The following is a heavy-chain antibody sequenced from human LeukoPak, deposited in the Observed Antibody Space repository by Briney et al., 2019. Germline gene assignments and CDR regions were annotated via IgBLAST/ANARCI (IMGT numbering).Heavy chain of an antibody. J-gene: IGHJ4*02. CDR3: AGRRITAAAYDD. Sequence: GGSLRLSCAASGCTVSNNYMIWVRQAPGKGLGCVSMSNGGAGTDYADSVKGRFTISRDNAKNKLFLQMNSLRLAATAVYYCAGRRITAAAYDDWGRGTLVSVSS. CDR2: SNGGAGT. D-gene: IGHD6-13*01. CDR1: GCTVSNNY. V-gene: IGHV3-66*02.